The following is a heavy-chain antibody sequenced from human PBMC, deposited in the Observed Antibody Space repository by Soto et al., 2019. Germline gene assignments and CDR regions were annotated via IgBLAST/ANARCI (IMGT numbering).Heavy chain of an antibody. J-gene: IGHJ4*02. CDR3: GRDAPYYYGSGSPLDY. V-gene: IGHV3-66*01. CDR2: IYSGGTT. CDR1: GFTVSSNY. Sequence: EVQLVESGGDLVQPGGSLTLSCAASGFTVSSNYMSWVRQAPGKGLEWVSVIYSGGTTHYADSVKGRFTISRDNSKNTLYLQMNSLRAEDTAVYYCGRDAPYYYGSGSPLDYWGQGTLVTVSS. D-gene: IGHD3-10*01.